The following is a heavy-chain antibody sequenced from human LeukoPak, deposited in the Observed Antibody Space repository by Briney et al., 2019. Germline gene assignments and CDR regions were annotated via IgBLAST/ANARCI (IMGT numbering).Heavy chain of an antibody. CDR2: INHSGST. D-gene: IGHD2-2*01. Sequence: PSETLSLTCAVYGGSFSGYYWSWIRQPPGKGLEWIGEINHSGSTNYNPSLKSRVTISVDTSKNQFSLKLSSVIAADTAVYYCARRVVPAAIFFRRGGYFDYWGQGTLVTVSS. CDR1: GGSFSGYY. V-gene: IGHV4-34*01. J-gene: IGHJ4*02. CDR3: ARRVVPAAIFFRRGGYFDY.